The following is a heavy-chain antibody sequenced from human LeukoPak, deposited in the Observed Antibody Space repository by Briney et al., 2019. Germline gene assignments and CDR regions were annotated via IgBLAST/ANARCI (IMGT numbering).Heavy chain of an antibody. V-gene: IGHV4-61*02. Sequence: SETLSLTCTVSGVSISSGSYYWSWIRQPAGKGLEWIGRIYASGSTNYNPSLKSRVTISVDTSKNQFSLNLTSVTAADTAVYYCARAMSIAARLQTIFDYWGQGTLVTVSS. CDR3: ARAMSIAARLQTIFDY. CDR2: IYASGST. J-gene: IGHJ4*02. CDR1: GVSISSGSYY. D-gene: IGHD6-6*01.